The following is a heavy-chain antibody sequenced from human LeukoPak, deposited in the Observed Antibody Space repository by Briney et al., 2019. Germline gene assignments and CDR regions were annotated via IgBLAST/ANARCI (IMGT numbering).Heavy chain of an antibody. J-gene: IGHJ3*02. CDR2: VGVGGDL. CDR1: GLTFSSYW. D-gene: IGHD7-27*01. Sequence: GGSLRLSCAASGLTFSSYWMSWVRQAPGKGPEWVSTVGVGGDLFYSDSVKGRFTISRDTSKNTLILQMHSLRAEDTAMYHCARDRTYPWGALGIWGQGTMVTVSS. V-gene: IGHV3-23*01. CDR3: ARDRTYPWGALGI.